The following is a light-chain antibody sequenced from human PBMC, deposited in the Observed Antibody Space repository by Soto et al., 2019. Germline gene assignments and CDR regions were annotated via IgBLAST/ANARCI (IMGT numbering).Light chain of an antibody. Sequence: QSVLTQPASVSGSPGQSITVSCTGTSSDVGGYNYVSWYQQHPGKAPRLMIYDVTNRPSGVSNRFSGSKSGNTASLTISGLQAEDAADYYCSSYRRGSTYVFGTGNKLTVL. CDR2: DVT. CDR3: SSYRRGSTYV. V-gene: IGLV2-14*01. CDR1: SSDVGGYNY. J-gene: IGLJ1*01.